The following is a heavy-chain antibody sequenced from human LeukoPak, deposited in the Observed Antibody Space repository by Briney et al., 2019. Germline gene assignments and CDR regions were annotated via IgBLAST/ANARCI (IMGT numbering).Heavy chain of an antibody. CDR2: IWYDASNK. CDR3: VRGVGVSRFNYLDS. CDR1: GFTFSSFG. Sequence: PGRSLTLSCAASGFTFSSFGMHWVRQAPGEGLEWVAVIWYDASNKYYADSVKGRFTISRDNSKNTLYLQMNSLRDDDTAVYYCVRGVGVSRFNYLDSWGQGTLVTVSS. D-gene: IGHD6-13*01. V-gene: IGHV3-33*01. J-gene: IGHJ4*02.